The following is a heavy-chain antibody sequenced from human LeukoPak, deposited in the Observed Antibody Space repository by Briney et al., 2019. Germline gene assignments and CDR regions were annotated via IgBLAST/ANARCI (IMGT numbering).Heavy chain of an antibody. V-gene: IGHV3-74*01. D-gene: IGHD2-15*01. CDR2: INSDGRST. CDR1: GFTFSSYW. J-gene: IGHJ4*02. CDR3: ARELYSVYDY. Sequence: GGSLRLSCAASGFTFSSYWMHWVRQAPGKGLVWVSRINSDGRSTGYAASVKGRFTISRDNAKNTLYLQMNSLRAEDTAMYYCARELYSVYDYWGQGTLVTVSS.